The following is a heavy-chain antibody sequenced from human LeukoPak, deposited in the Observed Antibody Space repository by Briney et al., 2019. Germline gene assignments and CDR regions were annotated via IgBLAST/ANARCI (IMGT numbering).Heavy chain of an antibody. D-gene: IGHD1-26*01. V-gene: IGHV3-23*01. J-gene: IGHJ4*02. Sequence: PGGSLRLSCAASGFTFNNYAMNWVRQAPGKGLEWVSGIGGAGYTTYYADSVKGRFTISRDNSKNTLYLQMNSLRVEDTAVYYCAKGGIVGATGLDYWGQGTLVTVSS. CDR1: GFTFNNYA. CDR3: AKGGIVGATGLDY. CDR2: IGGAGYTT.